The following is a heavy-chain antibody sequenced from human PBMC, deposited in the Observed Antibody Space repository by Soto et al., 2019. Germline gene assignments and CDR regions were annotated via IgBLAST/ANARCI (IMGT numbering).Heavy chain of an antibody. CDR3: AKSAPMDAGDKYYYDF. CDR1: GGTFSTFG. Sequence: SVNVSCKASGGTFSTFGISWVRQAPGQGLEWMGGIIPFFGTARYSQKFEDRITITADESTNTVYMDLRSLTSEDTAIYYCAKSAPMDAGDKYYYDFWGQGALVTVSS. D-gene: IGHD4-17*01. V-gene: IGHV1-69*13. J-gene: IGHJ4*02. CDR2: IIPFFGTA.